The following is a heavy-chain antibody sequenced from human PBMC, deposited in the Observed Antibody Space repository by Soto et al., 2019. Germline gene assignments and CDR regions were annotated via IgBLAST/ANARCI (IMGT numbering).Heavy chain of an antibody. D-gene: IGHD3-10*01. Sequence: PSETLSLTCTVSGGSISSGGYYWSWIRQHPGKGLELIGYIYYSGSTYYNPSLKSRVTISVDTSKNQFSLKLSSVTAADTAVYYCARVGRNSGSYYFDYWGQGTLVTVSS. J-gene: IGHJ4*02. V-gene: IGHV4-31*03. CDR2: IYYSGST. CDR3: ARVGRNSGSYYFDY. CDR1: GGSISSGGYY.